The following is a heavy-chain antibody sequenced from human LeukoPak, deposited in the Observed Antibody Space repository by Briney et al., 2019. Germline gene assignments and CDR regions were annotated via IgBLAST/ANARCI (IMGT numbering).Heavy chain of an antibody. CDR2: VKKDGNQ. CDR3: ARGPDYGDRLDYFDY. Sequence: PGRSLRLSCAASGFTFTRHWMGWVRQAPGKGLEWVASVKKDGNQYSVDSVKGRFIISRDNARNSLSLQMSSLRVEDTAIYFCARGPDYGDRLDYFDYWGQGTLVTVSS. J-gene: IGHJ4*02. V-gene: IGHV3-7*01. D-gene: IGHD4-17*01. CDR1: GFTFTRHW.